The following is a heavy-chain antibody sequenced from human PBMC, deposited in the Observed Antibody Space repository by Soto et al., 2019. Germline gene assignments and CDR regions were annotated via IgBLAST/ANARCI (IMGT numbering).Heavy chain of an antibody. CDR1: GGSISSSNW. J-gene: IGHJ4*02. Sequence: QVQLQESGPGLVKPSGTLSLTCAASGGSISSSNWWRWVRQPPGKGLEWIGEIYHSGSTNYNPSLTSRVNISVDKSKNQFSLKLSSVTAADTAVYYCAALTGGVYLPDGFDYWGQGTLVTFSS. CDR3: AALTGGVYLPDGFDY. CDR2: IYHSGST. V-gene: IGHV4-4*02. D-gene: IGHD2-8*02.